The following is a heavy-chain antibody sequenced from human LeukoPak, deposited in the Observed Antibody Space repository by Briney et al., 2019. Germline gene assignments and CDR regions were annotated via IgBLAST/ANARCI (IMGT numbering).Heavy chain of an antibody. J-gene: IGHJ6*02. V-gene: IGHV4-59*01. D-gene: IGHD3-10*01. Sequence: SETLSLTCTVSGGSISSYYCSWIRQPPGKGLEWIGYICYSGSTNYNPSLESRVTISVDTTKNQFSLKLSSVTAADTGVYFRVRDRARGGGMDVWGQGTTVTVSS. CDR3: VRDRARGGGMDV. CDR2: ICYSGST. CDR1: GGSISSYY.